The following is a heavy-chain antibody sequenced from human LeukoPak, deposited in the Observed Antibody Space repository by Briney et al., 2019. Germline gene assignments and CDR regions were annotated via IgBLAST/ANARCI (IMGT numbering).Heavy chain of an antibody. D-gene: IGHD3-10*01. V-gene: IGHV4-59*12. J-gene: IGHJ6*03. CDR2: IYYSGST. CDR3: ARAYGSGRGLFYYYYMDV. Sequence: SETLSLTCTVSGGSISSYYWSWIRQPPGKGLEWIGYIYYSGSTNYNPSLKSRVTISVDTSKNQFSLKLSSVTAADTAVYYCARAYGSGRGLFYYYYMDVWGKGTTVTVSS. CDR1: GGSISSYY.